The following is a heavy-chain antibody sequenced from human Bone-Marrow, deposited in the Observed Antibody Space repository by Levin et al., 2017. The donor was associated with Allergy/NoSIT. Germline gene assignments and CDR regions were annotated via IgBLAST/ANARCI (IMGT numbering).Heavy chain of an antibody. V-gene: IGHV1-3*01. J-gene: IGHJ3*02. CDR2: INGVNANT. D-gene: IGHD5-18*01. Sequence: ASVKVSCKASGYTFTTYAVHWVRQAPGQRLEWMGWINGVNANTKYSQKFQGRLTISRDTSATTAFMELSSLRSEDTAVYYCASFIALIQADDIWGQGTMVTVSS. CDR3: ASFIALIQADDI. CDR1: GYTFTTYA.